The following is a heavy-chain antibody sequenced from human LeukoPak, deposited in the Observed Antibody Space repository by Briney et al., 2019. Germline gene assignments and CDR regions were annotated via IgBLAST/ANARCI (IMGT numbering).Heavy chain of an antibody. CDR1: GGTFSSYT. J-gene: IGHJ4*02. Sequence: SVKLSCKASGGTFSSYTISCVRQAPGQGLEWMGGIIPLFGTPDYAQKFQDRLTITADKSTSTAYIELSTMRSEDTAVYYCATVPPSRFLEWLSPYYFDYWGQGTLVTVSS. V-gene: IGHV1-69*06. CDR2: IIPLFGTP. D-gene: IGHD3-3*01. CDR3: ATVPPSRFLEWLSPYYFDY.